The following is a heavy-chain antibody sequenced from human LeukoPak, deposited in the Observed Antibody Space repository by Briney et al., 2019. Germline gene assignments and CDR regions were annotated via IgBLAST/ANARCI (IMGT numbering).Heavy chain of an antibody. Sequence: GGSLRLSCAVSGITLSNYGMSWVRQAPGKGLEWVAGISASGGSTNYADSVKGRFTISRDNPKNTLYLQMTSMRADDTAVYFCAKRGVVIRVILVGFHKEAYYFDSWGQGALVTVSS. CDR2: ISASGGST. CDR3: AKRGVVIRVILVGFHKEAYYFDS. CDR1: GITLSNYG. J-gene: IGHJ4*02. V-gene: IGHV3-23*01. D-gene: IGHD3-22*01.